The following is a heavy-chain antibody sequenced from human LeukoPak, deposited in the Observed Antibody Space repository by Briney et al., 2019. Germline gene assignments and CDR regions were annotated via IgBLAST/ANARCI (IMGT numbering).Heavy chain of an antibody. CDR2: INHGGST. CDR1: GGSFSGYY. D-gene: IGHD3-10*01. J-gene: IGHJ5*02. Sequence: SETLSLTCAVYGGSFSGYYWSWIGQPPGKGLEWIEQINHGGSTNYNPSLKSRVTISVDTSKSQFSLKLSSVTAADTAVYYCARGGGYYYGSGSRGCWFDPWGQGTLVTVSS. V-gene: IGHV4-34*01. CDR3: ARGGGYYYGSGSRGCWFDP.